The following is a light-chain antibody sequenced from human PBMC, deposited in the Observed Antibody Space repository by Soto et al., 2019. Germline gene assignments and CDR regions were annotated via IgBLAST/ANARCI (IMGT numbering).Light chain of an antibody. CDR1: QSLLHSNGYNF. Sequence: EIVMTQSPLSLPVTPGESASISCRSSQSLLHSNGYNFLDWYLQKPGQSPQLLIFLGSYRASGVPDRFSGSGSGTDFTLRISGVEAEDVGVYYCMQAVYTRTFGPGTKVEIK. V-gene: IGKV2-28*01. CDR2: LGS. CDR3: MQAVYTRT. J-gene: IGKJ1*01.